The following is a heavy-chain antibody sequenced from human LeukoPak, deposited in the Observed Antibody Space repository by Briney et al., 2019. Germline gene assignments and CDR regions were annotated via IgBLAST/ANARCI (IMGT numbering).Heavy chain of an antibody. J-gene: IGHJ4*02. D-gene: IGHD6-19*01. CDR1: GGSISTFY. CDR3: VRDGTGDSSGWHL. Sequence: SETLSLTCTVSGGSISTFYWGWIRQPAGKGLEWIGRIHTRGTTDYNPSLKSRVSMSVDTSKNQFFLRLRSVTAADTAVYYCVRDGTGDSSGWHLWGQGTLVTVSS. V-gene: IGHV4-4*07. CDR2: IHTRGTT.